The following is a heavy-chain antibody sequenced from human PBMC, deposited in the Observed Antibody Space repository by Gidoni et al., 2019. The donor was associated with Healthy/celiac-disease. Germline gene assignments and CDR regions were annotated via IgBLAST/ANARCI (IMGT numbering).Heavy chain of an antibody. CDR1: GFPFSSYS. CDR3: ASRARGDY. D-gene: IGHD6-6*01. J-gene: IGHJ4*02. Sequence: EVQLVESGGGLVQPGGSLRLSCAASGFPFSSYSMNWVSQAPGTVLEWVSYISSSSSTIYYADSVKGRFTISRDNAKNSLYLQMNSLRAEDTAVYYCASRARGDYWGQGTLVTVSS. CDR2: ISSSSSTI. V-gene: IGHV3-48*01.